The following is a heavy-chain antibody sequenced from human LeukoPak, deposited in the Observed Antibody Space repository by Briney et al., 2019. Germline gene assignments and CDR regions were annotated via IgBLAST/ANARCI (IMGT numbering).Heavy chain of an antibody. Sequence: GRSLRLSCAASGFSFSNLGMHWVRQAPGKGLEWVATISYDGGNEYYADSVKGRFTISRDSSKNTVYLQMNSLRAEDTAVIYCAKDIEGATDYAMDVWGQGTTVTVSS. J-gene: IGHJ6*02. CDR2: ISYDGGNE. V-gene: IGHV3-30*18. CDR1: GFSFSNLG. CDR3: AKDIEGATDYAMDV. D-gene: IGHD1-26*01.